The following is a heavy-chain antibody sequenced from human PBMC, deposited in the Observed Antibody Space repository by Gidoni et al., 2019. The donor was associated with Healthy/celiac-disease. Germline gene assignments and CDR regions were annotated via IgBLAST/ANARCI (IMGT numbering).Heavy chain of an antibody. CDR1: GGSISSYY. J-gene: IGHJ6*02. CDR3: ARDVVAGLGYYYYGMDV. Sequence: QVQLQESGPGLVKPSETLSLTCTVSGGSISSYYFSWIRQPPGKGLEWIGYIYYSGSTNYNPSLKSRVTISVDTSKNQFSLKLSSVTAADTAVYYCARDVVAGLGYYYYGMDVWGQGTTVTVSS. CDR2: IYYSGST. D-gene: IGHD6-19*01. V-gene: IGHV4-59*01.